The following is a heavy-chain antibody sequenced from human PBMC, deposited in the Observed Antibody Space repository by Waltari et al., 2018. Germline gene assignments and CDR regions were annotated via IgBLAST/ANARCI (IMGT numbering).Heavy chain of an antibody. CDR1: GCSFSPYG. J-gene: IGHJ6*02. V-gene: IGHV3-23*03. D-gene: IGHD3-22*01. CDR2: IHNDGSRT. Sequence: EVQVLESGGDLVQPGGSLRLSCAASGCSFSPYGMSWVRQGPGKGLEWVSGIHNDGSRTYYVDSVKGRFTISRDNSKNTMSLQMNSLRAEDTAIYYCVKGIWTSAASYYAGLDVWGQGTTVTVSS. CDR3: VKGIWTSAASYYAGLDV.